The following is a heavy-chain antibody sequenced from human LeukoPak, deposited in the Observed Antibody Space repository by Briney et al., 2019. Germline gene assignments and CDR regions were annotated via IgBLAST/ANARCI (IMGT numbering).Heavy chain of an antibody. CDR2: ISAYNGNT. CDR3: ARAIGLYGADGY. J-gene: IGHJ4*02. CDR1: GYTFTSYG. V-gene: IGHV1-18*01. D-gene: IGHD4-17*01. Sequence: GASVKVSCKASGYTFTSYGIRWVRQAPGQGLEWMGWISAYNGNTNYAQKLQGRVTMTTDTSTSTVYMELSSLRSEDTAVYYCARAIGLYGADGYWGQGTLVTVSS.